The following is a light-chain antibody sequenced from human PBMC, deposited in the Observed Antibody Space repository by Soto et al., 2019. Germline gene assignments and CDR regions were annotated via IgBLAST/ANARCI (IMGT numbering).Light chain of an antibody. CDR2: SNS. V-gene: IGLV1-44*01. CDR1: SSNIGSNT. Sequence: QAVVTQPPSASGTPGQRVIISCSGGSSNIGSNTVNWYQQLPGSAPKLVIYSNSHRPSGVPDRFSGSTSGTSGSLAISGLQSEDEADYYCSAWDDFLNGRLFGGGTKLTVL. J-gene: IGLJ3*02. CDR3: SAWDDFLNGRL.